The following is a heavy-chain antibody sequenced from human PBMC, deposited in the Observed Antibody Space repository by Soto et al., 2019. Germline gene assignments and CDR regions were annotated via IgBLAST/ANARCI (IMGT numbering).Heavy chain of an antibody. D-gene: IGHD3-22*01. Sequence: PSETLSLTCTVSGGSISSGDYYWSWIRQPPGKGLEWIGYIYYSGSTYYNPSLKSRVTISVDTSKNQFSLKLSSVTAADTAVYYCARDRDDSSGSQVVGMDVWGQGTTVTVSS. CDR2: IYYSGST. CDR3: ARDRDDSSGSQVVGMDV. V-gene: IGHV4-30-4*01. J-gene: IGHJ6*02. CDR1: GGSISSGDYY.